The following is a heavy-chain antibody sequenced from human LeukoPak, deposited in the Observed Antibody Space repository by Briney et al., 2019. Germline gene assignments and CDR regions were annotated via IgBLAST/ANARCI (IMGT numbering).Heavy chain of an antibody. V-gene: IGHV3-48*03. CDR1: GFTFSSYE. Sequence: GGSLRLSCAASGFTFSSYEVNWVRQAPGKGLEWVSYISSSGSTIYYADSVKGRFTISRDNAKNSLYLQMNSLRAEDTAVYYCASGYYTGWFDPWGQGTLVTVSS. CDR2: ISSSGSTI. J-gene: IGHJ5*02. CDR3: ASGYYTGWFDP. D-gene: IGHD3-3*01.